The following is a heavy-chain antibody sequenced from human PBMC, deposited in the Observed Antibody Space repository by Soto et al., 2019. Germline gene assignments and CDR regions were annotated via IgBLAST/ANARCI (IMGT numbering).Heavy chain of an antibody. Sequence: HVQLHQSGPRLVKPSQTLSLECSVIGGSVNTGDNYWSWVRQSPGRGLEWIGYIYHTGNTFYNPALENRVTMSVDASKNQFSLTLTSVTAADTAVYFCAREPLDGMDVRGQGTNVTVSS. CDR1: GGSVNTGDNY. V-gene: IGHV4-30-4*01. J-gene: IGHJ6*02. CDR3: AREPLDGMDV. CDR2: IYHTGNT.